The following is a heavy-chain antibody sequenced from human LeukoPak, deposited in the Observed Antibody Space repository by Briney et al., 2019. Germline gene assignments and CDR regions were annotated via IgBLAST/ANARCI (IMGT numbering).Heavy chain of an antibody. V-gene: IGHV4-38-2*02. CDR3: ARDSTASGRSPFDYYYYMDV. CDR1: GYSISSGYY. Sequence: SETLSLTCTVSGYSISSGYYWGWIRQPPGKGLEWIGSIYHSGSTNYNPSLKSRVTISVDKSKNQFSLKLSSVTAADTAVYYCARDSTASGRSPFDYYYYMDVWGKGTTVTVSS. D-gene: IGHD3-10*01. CDR2: IYHSGST. J-gene: IGHJ6*03.